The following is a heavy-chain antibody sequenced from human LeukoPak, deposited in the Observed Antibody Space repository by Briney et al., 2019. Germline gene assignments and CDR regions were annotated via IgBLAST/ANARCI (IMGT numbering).Heavy chain of an antibody. J-gene: IGHJ3*02. D-gene: IGHD1-26*01. CDR3: ASTGGSYLGDAFDI. CDR1: GGSISSGDYY. V-gene: IGHV4-30-4*08. CDR2: IYYSGST. Sequence: PSQTLSLTCTVSGGSISSGDYYWSWIRQPPGKGLEWIGYIYYSGSTYYNPSLKCRVTISVDTSKNQFSLKLSSVTAADTAVYYCASTGGSYLGDAFDIWGRGTMVTVSS.